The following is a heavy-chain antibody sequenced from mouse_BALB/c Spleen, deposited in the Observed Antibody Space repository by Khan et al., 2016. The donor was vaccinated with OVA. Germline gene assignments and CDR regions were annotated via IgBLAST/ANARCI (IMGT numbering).Heavy chain of an antibody. CDR1: GYSITSDYA. CDR2: ISYSGRT. D-gene: IGHD1-1*01. V-gene: IGHV3-2*02. J-gene: IGHJ2*01. CDR3: ARSVTITTVVATDFDY. Sequence: EVQLQESGPGLVKPSQSLSLTCTVTGYSITSDYAWNWIRQFPGNKLEWMGYISYSGRTSYNPSLKSRTSIHRNTSKNQFFLQLNSVTPEDTATYYGARSVTITTVVATDFDYWGQGTTLTVSS.